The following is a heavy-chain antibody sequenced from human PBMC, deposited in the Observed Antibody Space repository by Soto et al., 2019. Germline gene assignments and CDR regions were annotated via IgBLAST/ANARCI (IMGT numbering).Heavy chain of an antibody. Sequence: ASVKVSCKASGYTFTSYGISWVRQAPGQGLEWMGWISAYNGNTNYAQKLQGRVTMTTDTSTSTAYMELRSLRSDDTAVYYCARAVPNFGVVLNWFDPWGQGTLVTVPQ. CDR1: GYTFTSYG. CDR3: ARAVPNFGVVLNWFDP. V-gene: IGHV1-18*01. CDR2: ISAYNGNT. J-gene: IGHJ5*02. D-gene: IGHD3-3*01.